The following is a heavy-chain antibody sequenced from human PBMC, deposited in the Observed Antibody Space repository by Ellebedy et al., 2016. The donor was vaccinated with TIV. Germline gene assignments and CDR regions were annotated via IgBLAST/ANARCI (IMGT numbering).Heavy chain of an antibody. CDR3: ARVRHYNRGDNWFDS. Sequence: GGSLRLXXAASGVTVSTNYISWVRQAPGKGLEWVSVIYSGGSTDYAASVKGRFTSSRDTSKNTVYLQMKSLRAEDTAMYYCARVRHYNRGDNWFDSWGQGTLVTVSS. CDR1: GVTVSTNY. J-gene: IGHJ5*01. V-gene: IGHV3-53*01. D-gene: IGHD1-1*01. CDR2: IYSGGST.